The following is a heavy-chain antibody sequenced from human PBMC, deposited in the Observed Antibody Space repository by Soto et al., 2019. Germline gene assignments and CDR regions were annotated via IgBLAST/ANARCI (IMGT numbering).Heavy chain of an antibody. J-gene: IGHJ5*02. CDR2: INAGNGNT. V-gene: IGHV1-3*01. Sequence: ASVKVSCKASGYTFTSYAMHWVRQAPGQRFEWMGWINAGNGNTKYSQKFQGRVTITRDTSASTAYMELSSLRSEDTAVYYCARTKTTMVRGVITSFDPWGQGTLVTVSS. D-gene: IGHD3-10*01. CDR1: GYTFTSYA. CDR3: ARTKTTMVRGVITSFDP.